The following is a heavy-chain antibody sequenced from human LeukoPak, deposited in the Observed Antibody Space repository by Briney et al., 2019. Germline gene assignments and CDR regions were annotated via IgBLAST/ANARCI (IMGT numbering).Heavy chain of an antibody. V-gene: IGHV4-59*10. D-gene: IGHD3-22*01. Sequence: PSETLSLTCVVYGGSFSGYYWSWIRQPAGKGLEWIGRIYTSGSTNYNPSLKSRVTISVDTSKNQFSLKLSSVTAADTAVYYCASGYDAFDIWGQGTMVTVSS. CDR2: IYTSGST. J-gene: IGHJ3*02. CDR1: GGSFSGYY. CDR3: ASGYDAFDI.